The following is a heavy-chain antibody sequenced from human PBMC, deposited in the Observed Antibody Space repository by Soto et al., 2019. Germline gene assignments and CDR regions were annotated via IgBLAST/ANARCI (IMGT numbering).Heavy chain of an antibody. CDR3: ACSSSWPGFFDF. J-gene: IGHJ4*02. CDR2: IYSAGST. CDR1: GLTVSSNY. V-gene: IGHV3-66*01. D-gene: IGHD6-19*01. Sequence: EVQLVESGGGLVQPGGSLRLSCAGSGLTVSSNYISWVRQAPGKGLEWVSVIYSAGSTNYADSVKGRFTISRDNSKNTLYLHMNSLRAEDTAVYFCACSSSWPGFFDFWGQGTLVTVSS.